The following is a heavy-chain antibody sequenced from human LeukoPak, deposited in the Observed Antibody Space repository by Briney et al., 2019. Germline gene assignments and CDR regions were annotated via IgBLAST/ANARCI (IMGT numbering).Heavy chain of an antibody. Sequence: GASVKVSCTASGGTFSSYAISWVRQAPGQGLEWMGGIIPIFGTANYAQKFQGRVTITADESTSTAYMELSSPRSEDTAVYYCARHPHDYGDYVGAFDIWGQGTMVTVSS. V-gene: IGHV1-69*13. D-gene: IGHD4-17*01. CDR2: IIPIFGTA. CDR3: ARHPHDYGDYVGAFDI. J-gene: IGHJ3*02. CDR1: GGTFSSYA.